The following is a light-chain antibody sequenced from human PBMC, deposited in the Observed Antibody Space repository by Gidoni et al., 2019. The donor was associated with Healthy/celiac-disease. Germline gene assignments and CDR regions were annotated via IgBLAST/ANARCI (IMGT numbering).Light chain of an antibody. CDR3: SSYTSSSTLGV. CDR1: SSDVGGYNY. V-gene: IGLV2-14*01. Sequence: QSALTQPAPVSGSPGQSITISCTGTSSDVGGYNYVSWYQQHPGKAPKLMIYDVSNRPSGVSNRFSGSKSGNTAFLTISGLQAEDEADYYCSSYTSSSTLGVFGGGTKLTVL. J-gene: IGLJ2*01. CDR2: DVS.